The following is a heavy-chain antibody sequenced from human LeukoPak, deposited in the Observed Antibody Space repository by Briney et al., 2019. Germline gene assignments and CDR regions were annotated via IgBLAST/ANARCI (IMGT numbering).Heavy chain of an antibody. J-gene: IGHJ4*02. CDR1: GGTFSSYA. CDR2: IIPIFGTA. CDR3: ARGNYDSGQFFDY. D-gene: IGHD3-16*01. V-gene: IGHV1-69*05. Sequence: SVKVFCKASGGTFSSYAISWVRQASGQGLEWMGGIIPIFGTANYAQKFQGRVTMTRDTSTSTVFMELRSLRSEDTAVYYCARGNYDSGQFFDYWGQGTLVTVSS.